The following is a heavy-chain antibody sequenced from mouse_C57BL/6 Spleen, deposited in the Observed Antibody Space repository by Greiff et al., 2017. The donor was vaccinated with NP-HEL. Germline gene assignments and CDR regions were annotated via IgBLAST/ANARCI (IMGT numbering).Heavy chain of an antibody. V-gene: IGHV7-3*01. CDR1: GFTFTDYY. CDR2: FRTKANGYTT. CDR3: ARFGSSPYFDY. Sequence: DVKLVESGGGLVKPGGSLSLSCAASGFTFTDYYMSWVRQPPGKALGWLGFFRTKANGYTTEYSASVKCLFTISRDNSQSILYLQMNALRAEDSATYYCARFGSSPYFDYWGQGTTLTVSS. J-gene: IGHJ2*01. D-gene: IGHD1-1*01.